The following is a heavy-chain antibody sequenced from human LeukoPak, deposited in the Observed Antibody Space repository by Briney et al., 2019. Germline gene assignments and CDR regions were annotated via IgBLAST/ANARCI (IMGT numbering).Heavy chain of an antibody. Sequence: GASVKVSCKASGGTFSSYAISWVRQAPGRGLEWMGGIIPIFGTANYAQKFQGRVTITVDESTNTAYMELSSLRSEDTAVYYCARKESGFYYGSRSYYKPLDYWGQGTLVTVSS. V-gene: IGHV1-69*13. D-gene: IGHD3-10*01. J-gene: IGHJ4*02. CDR2: IIPIFGTA. CDR3: ARKESGFYYGSRSYYKPLDY. CDR1: GGTFSSYA.